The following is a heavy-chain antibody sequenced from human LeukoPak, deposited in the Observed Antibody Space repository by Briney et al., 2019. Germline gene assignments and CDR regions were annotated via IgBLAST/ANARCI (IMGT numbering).Heavy chain of an antibody. V-gene: IGHV3-23*01. Sequence: GALRLSCAASGFTFSSYAMSWVRQAPGKGLEWVSAISGSGGSTYYADSVKGRFTISRDNSKNTLYLQMNSLRAEDTAVCYCAKDNSPGVDDDAFDIWGQGTMVTVSS. CDR3: AKDNSPGVDDDAFDI. D-gene: IGHD2/OR15-2a*01. CDR2: ISGSGGST. CDR1: GFTFSSYA. J-gene: IGHJ3*02.